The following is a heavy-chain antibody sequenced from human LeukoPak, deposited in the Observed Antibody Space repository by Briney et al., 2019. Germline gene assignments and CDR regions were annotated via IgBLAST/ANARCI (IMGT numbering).Heavy chain of an antibody. CDR1: GFTVSSNY. CDR2: IYSGGST. D-gene: IGHD7-27*01. CDR3: ASLAGDLYYFDY. Sequence: GGSLRLSCAASGFTVSSNYMSWVRQAPGKGLEWVSVIYSGGSTYYADSVKGRFTISRDNPKNTLYLQMNSLRAEDTAVYYCASLAGDLYYFDYWGQGTLVTVSS. V-gene: IGHV3-53*01. J-gene: IGHJ4*02.